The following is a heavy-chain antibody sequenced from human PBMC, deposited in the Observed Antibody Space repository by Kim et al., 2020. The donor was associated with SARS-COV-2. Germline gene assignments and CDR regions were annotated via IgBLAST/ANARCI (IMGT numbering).Heavy chain of an antibody. Sequence: SVKVSCKASGGTFSSYAISWVRQAPGQGLEWMGGIIPIFGTANYAQKFQGRVTITADESTSTAYMELSSLRSEDTAVYYCARMRPQGAAAYFDYWGQGTLVTVSS. CDR1: GGTFSSYA. CDR3: ARMRPQGAAAYFDY. D-gene: IGHD6-13*01. J-gene: IGHJ4*02. V-gene: IGHV1-69*13. CDR2: IIPIFGTA.